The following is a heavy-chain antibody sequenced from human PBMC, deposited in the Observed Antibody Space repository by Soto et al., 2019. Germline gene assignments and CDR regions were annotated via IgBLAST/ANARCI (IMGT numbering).Heavy chain of an antibody. D-gene: IGHD3-22*01. V-gene: IGHV3-23*01. CDR2: ISYGGGTT. J-gene: IGHJ4*02. CDR1: EFTFSNYA. Sequence: PGGSLRLSCAASEFTFSNYAVSWVRQAPGKGLEWVSAISYGGGTTYYADSAKGRFTISRDNSKNTLYLQMNSLRAEDTAVYYCAKNPGYYYDSTGYHFDYWGQGTLVTVSS. CDR3: AKNPGYYYDSTGYHFDY.